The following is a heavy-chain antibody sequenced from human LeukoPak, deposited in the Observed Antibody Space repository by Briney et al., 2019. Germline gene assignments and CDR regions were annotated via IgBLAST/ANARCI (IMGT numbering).Heavy chain of an antibody. Sequence: ASVKVSCKASGYTFTSYGISWVRQAPGQGLEWMGWISAYNGNTNYAQKLQGRVTMTTDTSTSTAYMELRSLRSDDTAVYYCAREYGSGSYYAAFDIWGQGTMVTVSS. CDR3: AREYGSGSYYAAFDI. D-gene: IGHD3-10*01. V-gene: IGHV1-18*01. CDR1: GYTFTSYG. J-gene: IGHJ3*02. CDR2: ISAYNGNT.